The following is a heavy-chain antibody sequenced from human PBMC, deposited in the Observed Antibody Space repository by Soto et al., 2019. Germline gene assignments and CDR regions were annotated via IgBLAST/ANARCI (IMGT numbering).Heavy chain of an antibody. CDR2: IWYDGSNK. Sequence: PGGSLRLSCAASGFTFSSYGMHWVRQAPGKGLEWVAVIWYDGSNKYYADSVKGRFTISRDNSKNTLYLQMNSLRAEDTAVYYCARDRLLDGYRAGNWFDPWGQGTLVTVSS. D-gene: IGHD5-12*01. J-gene: IGHJ5*02. CDR3: ARDRLLDGYRAGNWFDP. CDR1: GFTFSSYG. V-gene: IGHV3-33*01.